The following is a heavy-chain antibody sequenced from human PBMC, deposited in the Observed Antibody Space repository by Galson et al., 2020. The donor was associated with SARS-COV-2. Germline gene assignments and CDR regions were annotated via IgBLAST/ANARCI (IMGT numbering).Heavy chain of an antibody. CDR2: ISYDGSNK. J-gene: IGHJ4*02. D-gene: IGHD3-16*02. CDR1: GFTFSSYG. CDR3: AKVASDYVWGSYRYPVLDY. V-gene: IGHV3-30*18. Sequence: TGGSLRLTCAASGFTFSSYGMHWVRQAPGKGLEWVAVISYDGSNKYYADSVKGRFTISRDNSKNTLYLQMNSLRAEDTAVYYCAKVASDYVWGSYRYPVLDYRGQGTLVTVSS.